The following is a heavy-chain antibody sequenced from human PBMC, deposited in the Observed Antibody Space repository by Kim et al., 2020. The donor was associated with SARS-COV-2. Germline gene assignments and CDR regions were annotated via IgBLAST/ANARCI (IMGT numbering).Heavy chain of an antibody. D-gene: IGHD2-15*01. CDR3: AGATDDPESSSDSCHHHNMQATWGFDP. J-gene: IGHJ5*02. V-gene: IGHV1-3*01. Sequence: ASVKVSCKASGYTFTSYAMHWVRQAPGQRLEWMGWINAGNGNTKYSQKFQGRVTITRDTSASTAYMELSSLRSDDTAVYYCAGATDDPESSSDSCHHHNMQATWGFDPWGQGTLVTVSS. CDR2: INAGNGNT. CDR1: GYTFTSYA.